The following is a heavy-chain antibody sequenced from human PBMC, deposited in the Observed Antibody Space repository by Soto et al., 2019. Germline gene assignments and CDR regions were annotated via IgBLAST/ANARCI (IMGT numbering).Heavy chain of an antibody. V-gene: IGHV3-23*01. Sequence: EVQLLESGGDLVQPGRSLSLSCAASGFTFSNYAMSWVRQAPGKGLEWVSAGSGHGGSTYYADSVKGRFTISKDNSNHTLYVHMNSRRAADTVRYCCAEGNHFLDDGDCDYWRQASLLTLPS. J-gene: IGHJ4*02. CDR3: AEGNHFLDDGDCDY. CDR1: GFTFSNYA. D-gene: IGHD1-1*01. CDR2: GSGHGGST.